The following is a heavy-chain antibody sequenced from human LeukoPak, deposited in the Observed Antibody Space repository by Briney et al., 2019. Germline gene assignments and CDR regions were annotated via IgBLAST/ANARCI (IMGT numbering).Heavy chain of an antibody. J-gene: IGHJ4*02. Sequence: SQTLSLTCTVSGGSISSGNYYWSWIRQPAGKGLEWIGRIYTSGSTNYNPSLKSRVTISVDTSKNQFSLKLSSVTAADTAVYYCARGRTFGGAADYWGQGTLVTVSS. V-gene: IGHV4-61*02. CDR1: GGSISSGNYY. CDR3: ARGRTFGGAADY. CDR2: IYTSGST. D-gene: IGHD3-16*01.